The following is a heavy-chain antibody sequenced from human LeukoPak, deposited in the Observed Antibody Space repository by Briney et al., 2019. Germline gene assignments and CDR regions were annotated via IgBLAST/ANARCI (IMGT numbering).Heavy chain of an antibody. Sequence: GGSLRLSCAASGFTFSSYSMNWVRQAPGKGPEWMAVVSYDGSKKFYRDSVKGRFTTSRDNSKNTVYLQMNSLRAEDTAVYYCAREYSSSSGRSFDYWGQGTLVTVSS. V-gene: IGHV3-30*03. J-gene: IGHJ4*02. D-gene: IGHD6-6*01. CDR1: GFTFSSYS. CDR2: VSYDGSKK. CDR3: AREYSSSSGRSFDY.